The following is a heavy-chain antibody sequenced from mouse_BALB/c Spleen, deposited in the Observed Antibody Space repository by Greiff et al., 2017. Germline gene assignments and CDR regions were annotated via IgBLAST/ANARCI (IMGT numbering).Heavy chain of an antibody. Sequence: VQLVESGPGLVAPSQSLSITCTVSGFSLTSYDISWIRQPPGKGLEWLGVIWTGGGTNYNSAFMSRLSISKDNSKSQVFLKMNSLQTDDTAIYYCVRDQGWLLRDYYAMDYWGQGTSVTVSS. CDR1: GFSLTSYD. CDR2: IWTGGGT. CDR3: VRDQGWLLRDYYAMDY. D-gene: IGHD2-3*01. V-gene: IGHV2-9-2*01. J-gene: IGHJ4*01.